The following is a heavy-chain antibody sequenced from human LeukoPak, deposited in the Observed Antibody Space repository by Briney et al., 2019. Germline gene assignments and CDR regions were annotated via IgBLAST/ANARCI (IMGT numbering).Heavy chain of an antibody. CDR2: LHSSGST. D-gene: IGHD3-10*01. V-gene: IGHV4-39*07. Sequence: PSETLSLTCTVSGGSIISNNYYWGWIRQPPGKVLEWIGSLHSSGSTWYTPSLRSRVTISVDTSKNQFSLKLSSVTAADTAVYYCARDRAYYGSGIDIWGQGTMVTVSS. J-gene: IGHJ3*02. CDR3: ARDRAYYGSGIDI. CDR1: GGSIISNNYY.